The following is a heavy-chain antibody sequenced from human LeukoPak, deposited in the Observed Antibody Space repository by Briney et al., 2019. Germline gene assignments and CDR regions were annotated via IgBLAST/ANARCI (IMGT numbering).Heavy chain of an antibody. CDR1: GGSISSGDYY. D-gene: IGHD3-16*01. CDR2: IYYSGST. Sequence: SETLSLTCTVSGGSISSGDYYWSWIRQPPGKGLEWIGYIYYSGSTYYNPSLKSRVTISVDTSKNQFSLKLSSVTAADTAVYYCARDAIIRMGGGGAFDYWGQGTLVTVCS. V-gene: IGHV4-30-4*01. CDR3: ARDAIIRMGGGGAFDY. J-gene: IGHJ4*02.